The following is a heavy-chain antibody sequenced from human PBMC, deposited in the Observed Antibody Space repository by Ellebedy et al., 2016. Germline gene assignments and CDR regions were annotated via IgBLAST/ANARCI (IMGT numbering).Heavy chain of an antibody. CDR1: GFTFSSYA. V-gene: IGHV3-23*01. Sequence: GGSLRLSXAASGFTFSSYAMSWVRQAPGKGLEWVSAISGSGGSTYYADSVKGRFTISRDNSKNTLYLQMNSLRAEDTAVYYCANIRALSGWYGTGDAFDIWGQGTMVTVSS. J-gene: IGHJ3*02. CDR3: ANIRALSGWYGTGDAFDI. CDR2: ISGSGGST. D-gene: IGHD6-19*01.